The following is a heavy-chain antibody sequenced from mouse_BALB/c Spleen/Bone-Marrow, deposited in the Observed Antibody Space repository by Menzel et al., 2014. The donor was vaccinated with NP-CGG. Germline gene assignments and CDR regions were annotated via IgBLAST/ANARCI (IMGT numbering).Heavy chain of an antibody. CDR3: ARYDGYFDY. CDR2: INPGSGST. J-gene: IGHJ2*01. CDR1: GYAFTNYL. Sequence: QVQLQQSGAKLVRPGTSVKVSCKASGYAFTNYLIEWVKQRPGQGLEWIGVINPGSGSTNYNEKFEDKATLTADKSSSTAYIQLSSLTSDDSAVYFCARYDGYFDYWGQGTTLTVSS. D-gene: IGHD2-3*01. V-gene: IGHV1-54*01.